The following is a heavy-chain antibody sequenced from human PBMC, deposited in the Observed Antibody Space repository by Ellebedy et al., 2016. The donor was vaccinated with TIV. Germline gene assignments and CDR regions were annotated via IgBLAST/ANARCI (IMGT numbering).Heavy chain of an antibody. V-gene: IGHV5-51*01. D-gene: IGHD4-17*01. CDR1: GYSFSTYW. CDR2: IYPGDSDT. Sequence: GESLKISCKASGYSFSTYWIGWVRQMPGKGLEWMRIIYPGDSDTRNSPSFEGHVTISADESISTAYLHWSSLKASDTAIYYCARLHRDYGDFLDAFDFWGQGTMVTVSS. CDR3: ARLHRDYGDFLDAFDF. J-gene: IGHJ3*01.